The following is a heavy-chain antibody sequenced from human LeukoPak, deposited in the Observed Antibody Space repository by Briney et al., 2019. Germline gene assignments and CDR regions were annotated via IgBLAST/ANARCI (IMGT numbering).Heavy chain of an antibody. CDR1: SSSSYY. J-gene: IGHJ6*03. V-gene: IGHV3-7*01. Sequence: SSSSYYWGWIRQPPGKGLEWVANIKQDGSEKYYVDSVKGRFTISRDNAKNSLYLQMNSLRAEDTAVYYCARQGIVVVPLQKSDYYYYMDVWGKGTTVTISS. CDR2: IKQDGSEK. CDR3: ARQGIVVVPLQKSDYYYYMDV. D-gene: IGHD2-2*01.